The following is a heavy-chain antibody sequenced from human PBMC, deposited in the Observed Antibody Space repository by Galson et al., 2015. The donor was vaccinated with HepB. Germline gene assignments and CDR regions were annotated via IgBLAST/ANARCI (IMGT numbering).Heavy chain of an antibody. CDR1: TFIFSTYS. D-gene: IGHD2-2*01. CDR3: AREGPCSSSSCNYFDY. V-gene: IGHV3-74*01. J-gene: IGHJ4*02. Sequence: SLRLSCAASTFIFSTYSMNWVRQAPGKGLEWVSRINSDGSSTNYADSVKGRFTISRDNAKNTLYLQMNSLRAEDTAVYYCAREGPCSSSSCNYFDYWGQGTLVTVSS. CDR2: INSDGSST.